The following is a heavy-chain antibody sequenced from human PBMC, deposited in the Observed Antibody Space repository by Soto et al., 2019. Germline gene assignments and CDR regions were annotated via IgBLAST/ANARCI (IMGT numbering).Heavy chain of an antibody. CDR1: GASIDRSNYY. V-gene: IGHV4-39*01. Sequence: QLQLQESGPGLVKPSETLSLTCTVSGASIDRSNYYWDWIRQPPGQGLEWIGTTYYNGNAYYNPSLKSRVTMSVDTSKNQFSLNLISVTAADPAVYYCARHFVAVVIKGWGYWGQGTLVTVSS. J-gene: IGHJ4*02. CDR3: ARHFVAVVIKGWGY. CDR2: TYYNGNA. D-gene: IGHD3-22*01.